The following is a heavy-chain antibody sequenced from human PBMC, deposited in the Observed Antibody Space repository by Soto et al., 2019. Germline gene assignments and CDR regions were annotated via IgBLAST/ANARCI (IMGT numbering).Heavy chain of an antibody. J-gene: IGHJ4*02. V-gene: IGHV3-48*02. CDR1: GFTFSSYS. Sequence: GESLKISCAASGFTFSSYSMNWVSQAPGKGLEWGSYISSSSSTIYYADSVKGRFTISRDNAKNSLYLQMNSLRDEDTAVYYCASTIEYSSSYYFDYWGQGTLVTVSS. CDR2: ISSSSSTI. D-gene: IGHD6-6*01. CDR3: ASTIEYSSSYYFDY.